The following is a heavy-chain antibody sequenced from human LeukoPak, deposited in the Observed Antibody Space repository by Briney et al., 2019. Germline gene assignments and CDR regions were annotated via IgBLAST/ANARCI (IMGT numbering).Heavy chain of an antibody. CDR1: GGSISSSSYY. V-gene: IGHV4-39*07. CDR3: ARGVGSYPS. D-gene: IGHD3-10*01. CDR2: IYYNGST. J-gene: IGHJ4*02. Sequence: SETLSLTCTVSGGSISSSSYYWGWIRQPPGKGLEWIGSIYYNGSTHYNPSLKSRVTISVDTSKNQFSLKLSSVTAADTAVYYCARGVGSYPSWGQGTLVTVSS.